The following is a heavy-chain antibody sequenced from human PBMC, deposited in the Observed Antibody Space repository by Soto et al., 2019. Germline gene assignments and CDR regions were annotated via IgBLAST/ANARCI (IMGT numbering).Heavy chain of an antibody. V-gene: IGHV4-59*01. Sequence: PETLSLTCTVSGGSISSYYWSWIRQPPGKGLEWIGYIYYSGSTNYNPSLKSRVTISVDTSKNQFSLKLSSVTAADTAVYYCARVFLGRSGSNWFDPWGQGTLVTVSS. CDR1: GGSISSYY. CDR2: IYYSGST. CDR3: ARVFLGRSGSNWFDP. J-gene: IGHJ5*02. D-gene: IGHD1-26*01.